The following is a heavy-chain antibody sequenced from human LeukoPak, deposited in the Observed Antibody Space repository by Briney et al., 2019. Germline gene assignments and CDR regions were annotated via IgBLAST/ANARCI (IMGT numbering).Heavy chain of an antibody. CDR2: VSANGATT. D-gene: IGHD1-26*01. V-gene: IGHV3-48*03. CDR3: AIGGEGSGTYFGH. J-gene: IGHJ1*01. Sequence: PGGSLRLSCAASGFSFDRYEMNWVRRAPGRGLEWISYVSANGATTYYAESARGRFSISRDNAKTSLSLQMNSLRVEDTAVYYCAIGGEGSGTYFGHWGQGTLVTVFS. CDR1: GFSFDRYE.